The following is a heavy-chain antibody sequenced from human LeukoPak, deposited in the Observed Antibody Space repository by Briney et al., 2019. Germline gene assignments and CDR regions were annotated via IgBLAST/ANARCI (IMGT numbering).Heavy chain of an antibody. CDR1: GYSFTSYW. J-gene: IGHJ4*02. V-gene: IGHV5-51*01. CDR3: ARYNYNSDGYLDY. CDR2: IYPGDSDT. D-gene: IGHD3-22*01. Sequence: GESLKISCKGSGYSFTSYWIGWVRQMPGKGLERMGIIYPGDSDTRYSPSFQGQVTVSADKSISTAYLQWSSLKASDTAMYYCARYNYNSDGYLDYWGQGTLVTVSS.